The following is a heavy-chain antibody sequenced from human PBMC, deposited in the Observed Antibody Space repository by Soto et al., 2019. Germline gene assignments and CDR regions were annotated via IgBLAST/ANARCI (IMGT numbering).Heavy chain of an antibody. CDR3: GRAGYVWGNNDAFDI. CDR2: IIPIFGTA. D-gene: IGHD3-16*01. J-gene: IGHJ3*02. Sequence: SVKVACKASGVPFISYAIIWVRQAPGQGLEWMGGIIPIFGTANYAQKFQGRVTITADESTSTAYMELSSLRSEDTAVYYCGRAGYVWGNNDAFDIWGQGTMVTV. CDR1: GVPFISYA. V-gene: IGHV1-69*01.